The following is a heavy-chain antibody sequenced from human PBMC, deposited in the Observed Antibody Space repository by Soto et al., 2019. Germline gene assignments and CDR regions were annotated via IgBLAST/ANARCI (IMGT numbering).Heavy chain of an antibody. CDR1: GYTFTSYD. CDR3: ARGVAAAGTNYYYCGMDV. CDR2: MKPNSGNT. D-gene: IGHD6-13*01. V-gene: IGHV1-8*01. Sequence: QVQLVQSGAEVKKPGASVKVSCKASGYTFTSYDINWVRQATGQGLEWMGWMKPNSGNTGYAQKFQGRVTMTRNTSISTAYMELSSLRSEDTAVYYCARGVAAAGTNYYYCGMDVWGQGTTVTVSS. J-gene: IGHJ6*02.